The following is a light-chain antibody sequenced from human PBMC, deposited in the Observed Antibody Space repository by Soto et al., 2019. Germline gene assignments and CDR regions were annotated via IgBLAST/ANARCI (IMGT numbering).Light chain of an antibody. V-gene: IGLV2-14*01. Sequence: QSALTQPASVSGSPGQSIAISCTGTSSDVGSYNSVSWYQQFPGKAPKLILYAVTNRPSGVSNRFSGSKSGNTASLTISGLQAEDEADHFCSSYTTSATLVFGVGTKVTVL. CDR2: AVT. CDR1: SSDVGSYNS. J-gene: IGLJ2*01. CDR3: SSYTTSATLV.